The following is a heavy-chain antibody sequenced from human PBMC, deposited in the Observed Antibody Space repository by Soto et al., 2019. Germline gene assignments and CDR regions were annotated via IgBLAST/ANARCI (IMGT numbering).Heavy chain of an antibody. CDR2: ISAYNGNT. D-gene: IGHD3-16*01. V-gene: IGHV1-18*01. J-gene: IGHJ6*02. CDR3: ERVGGMGVGGGRYGMDV. Sequence: QVQLVQSGAEVKKPGASVKVSCKASGYTFSSFGINWVRQAPGQGLEWMGWISAYNGNTKYAQKLQGRVTTSRDTSTSTADMEMRSLRFDDEAVYYCERVGGMGVGGGRYGMDVWGQGTTVTVSS. CDR1: GYTFSSFG.